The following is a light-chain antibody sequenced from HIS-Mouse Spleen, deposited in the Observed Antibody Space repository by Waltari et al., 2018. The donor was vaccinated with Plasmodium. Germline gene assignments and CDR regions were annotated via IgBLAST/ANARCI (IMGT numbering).Light chain of an antibody. V-gene: IGLV2-14*03. CDR1: SSDVGGYKY. CDR2: DVS. CDR3: SSYTSSSTHVV. J-gene: IGLJ2*01. Sequence: QSALTQPASVSGSPGQSITISCTGTSSDVGGYKYVSWYQQHPGKAPKLIIYDVSNRPSGVSNRFSGSKSGNTASLTISGLQAEDEADYYCSSYTSSSTHVVFGGGTKLTVL.